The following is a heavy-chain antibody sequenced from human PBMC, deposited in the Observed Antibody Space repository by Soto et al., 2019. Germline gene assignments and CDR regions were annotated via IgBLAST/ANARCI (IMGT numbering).Heavy chain of an antibody. Sequence: ASVKVSCKASGYTFTGYYMHWVRQAPGQGLEWMGWINPNSGGTNYAQKFQGWVTMTRDTSISTAYMELSRLRSDDTAVYYCARTGGGCSSTSCYPSGMDVWGQGTTVTVSS. D-gene: IGHD2-2*01. CDR3: ARTGGGCSSTSCYPSGMDV. CDR1: GYTFTGYY. CDR2: INPNSGGT. V-gene: IGHV1-2*04. J-gene: IGHJ6*02.